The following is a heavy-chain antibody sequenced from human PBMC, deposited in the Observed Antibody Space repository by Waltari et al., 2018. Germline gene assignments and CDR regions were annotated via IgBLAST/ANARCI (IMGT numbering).Heavy chain of an antibody. Sequence: QLQLQESGPGLVKPSETLSLTCTVSGGSISSSSYYWGWIRQPPGKGLEWIGSIYYSGSTYYNPSLKSRVTISVDTSKNQFSLKLSSVTAADTAVYYCARQPYCGGDCYPPYYFDYWGQGTLVTVSS. D-gene: IGHD2-21*02. V-gene: IGHV4-39*01. CDR3: ARQPYCGGDCYPPYYFDY. J-gene: IGHJ4*02. CDR1: GGSISSSSYY. CDR2: IYYSGST.